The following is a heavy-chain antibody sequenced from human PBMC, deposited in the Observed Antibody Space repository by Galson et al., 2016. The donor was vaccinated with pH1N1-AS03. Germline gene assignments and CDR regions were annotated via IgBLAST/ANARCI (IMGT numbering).Heavy chain of an antibody. CDR1: GFMFSKYW. CDR2: IKEDGSEK. D-gene: IGHD2-2*01. V-gene: IGHV3-7*01. CDR3: ARGWPLVVPGTIVRSDYYVGF. Sequence: SLRLSCAASGFMFSKYWMNWVRQAPGKGLEWVANIKEDGSEKDHVDSVKGRFTISRDNAKYSLYLHMNSLRAEDTAVYYCARGWPLVVPGTIVRSDYYVGFWGEATTATVSS. J-gene: IGHJ6*03.